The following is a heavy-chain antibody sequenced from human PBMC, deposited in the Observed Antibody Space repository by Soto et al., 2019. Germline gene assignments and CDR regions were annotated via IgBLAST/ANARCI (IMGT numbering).Heavy chain of an antibody. J-gene: IGHJ4*02. V-gene: IGHV3-33*01. CDR3: ARDVAAAGIFQFDY. D-gene: IGHD6-13*01. CDR2: IWYDGSNK. CDR1: GFTFSSYG. Sequence: GGSLRLSCAASGFTFSSYGMHWVRQAPGKGLEWVAVIWYDGSNKYYADSVKGRFTISRDNSKNTLYLQMNSLRAEDTAVYYCARDVAAAGIFQFDYWGQGTLVTVSS.